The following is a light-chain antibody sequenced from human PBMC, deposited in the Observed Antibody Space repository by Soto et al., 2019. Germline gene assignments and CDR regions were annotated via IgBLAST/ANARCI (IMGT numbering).Light chain of an antibody. J-gene: IGKJ2*01. Sequence: DIQMTQSPSSVSASIGDRVTITCRASQGIRSWLAWYQQKPGKAPKLLIYAASSLQSGVPSRFSVSGSVTDFTLTISSLQPEDFATYYCQQANSFPYTFGQGTKLEIK. CDR3: QQANSFPYT. CDR1: QGIRSW. V-gene: IGKV1-12*01. CDR2: AAS.